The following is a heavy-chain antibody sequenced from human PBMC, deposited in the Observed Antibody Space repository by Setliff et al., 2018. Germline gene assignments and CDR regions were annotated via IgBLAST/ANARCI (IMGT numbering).Heavy chain of an antibody. CDR1: GFVVSNNE. Sequence: GGSLRLSCAASGFVVSNNEMSWVRQAPGKGLEWVSVTYSNGATNYADSVKGRFIISRDNSKNTLYLQMNSLRGEDAALYYCRLWFEETLRDYWGKGTLVTVSS. V-gene: IGHV3-53*01. CDR2: TYSNGAT. CDR3: RLWFEETLRDY. D-gene: IGHD3-10*01. J-gene: IGHJ4*02.